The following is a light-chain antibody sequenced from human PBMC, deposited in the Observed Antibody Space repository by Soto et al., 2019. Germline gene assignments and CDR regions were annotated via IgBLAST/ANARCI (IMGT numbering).Light chain of an antibody. CDR2: DIS. V-gene: IGKV1-39*01. J-gene: IGKJ3*01. Sequence: DIQMTQSPSSLSASVGDRVTITCRASQSISTYLNWYQQKPGKAPNLLIYDISSLQSGVPSRYSGSGSGTDFTLTIVSLRPEDFETYYCQQSYGTPFTLGPGTKVDIK. CDR1: QSISTY. CDR3: QQSYGTPFT.